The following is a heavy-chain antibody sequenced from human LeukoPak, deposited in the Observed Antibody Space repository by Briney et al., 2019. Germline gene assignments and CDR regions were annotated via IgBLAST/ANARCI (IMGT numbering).Heavy chain of an antibody. CDR2: ISSSGSTI. CDR3: ARGTSSSWADAFDI. Sequence: PGGSLRLSCAASGFTFSSYEMNWVRQAPGKGLEWVSYISSSGSTIYYADSVKGRFTISRDNAKNSLYLQMNSLRAEDTAVYYCARGTSSSWADAFDIWGQGTMVTVSS. CDR1: GFTFSSYE. D-gene: IGHD6-13*01. V-gene: IGHV3-48*03. J-gene: IGHJ3*02.